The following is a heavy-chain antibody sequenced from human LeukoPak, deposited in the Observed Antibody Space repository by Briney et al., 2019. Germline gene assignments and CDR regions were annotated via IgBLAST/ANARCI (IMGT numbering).Heavy chain of an antibody. V-gene: IGHV4-59*08. D-gene: IGHD6-19*01. Sequence: NTSETLSLTCTVSGGSISSYYWSWIRQPPGKGLEWIGYIYYSGSTNYNPSLKSRVTISVDTSKNQFSLKLSSVTAADTAVYYCARHITVTYDAFDLWGRGTMVTVSS. CDR3: ARHITVTYDAFDL. J-gene: IGHJ3*01. CDR2: IYYSGST. CDR1: GGSISSYY.